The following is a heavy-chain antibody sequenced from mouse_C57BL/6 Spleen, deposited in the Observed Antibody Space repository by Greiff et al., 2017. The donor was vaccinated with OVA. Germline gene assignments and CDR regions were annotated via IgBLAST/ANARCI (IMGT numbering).Heavy chain of an antibody. J-gene: IGHJ4*01. CDR3: ARSGVPYAMDY. D-gene: IGHD3-1*01. V-gene: IGHV5-17*01. CDR2: ISSDSSTI. Sequence: EVQGVESGGGLVKPGGSLKLSCAASGFTFSDYGMHWVRQAPEKGLEWVAYISSDSSTIYYADTVKGRFTISRDNAKNTLFLQMTSLGSGDTAMYYCARSGVPYAMDYWGQGTSVTVSS. CDR1: GFTFSDYG.